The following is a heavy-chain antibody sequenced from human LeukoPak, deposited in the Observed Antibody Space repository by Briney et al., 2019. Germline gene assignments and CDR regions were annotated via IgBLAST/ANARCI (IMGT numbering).Heavy chain of an antibody. D-gene: IGHD1-14*01. V-gene: IGHV3-7*01. CDR1: GVTFSSYW. Sequence: GGSLRLSCAASGVTFSSYWMTWGCQAPGKGLERVANIKLDGSGKYYVDPVKGRFTTSTDNATNSPYLQMNSLRPEATTAYYWANSSWNHGDGVFDSWGQGTLVTVSS. CDR3: ANSSWNHGDGVFDS. CDR2: IKLDGSGK. J-gene: IGHJ4*02.